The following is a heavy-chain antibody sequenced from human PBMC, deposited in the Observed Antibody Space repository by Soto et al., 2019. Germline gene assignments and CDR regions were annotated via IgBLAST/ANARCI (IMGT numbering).Heavy chain of an antibody. CDR2: ISSSSNII. CDR1: GFTFSSYS. D-gene: IGHD3-10*01. Sequence: PGGSLRLSCAASGFTFSSYSMNWVRQAPGKGLEWVSYISSSSNIIYYADSVKGRFTISRDNAKNSLYLLMNRLRAEDTAVYYCARARVRGVENAFDIWGQGTTVTVSS. J-gene: IGHJ3*02. V-gene: IGHV3-48*04. CDR3: ARARVRGVENAFDI.